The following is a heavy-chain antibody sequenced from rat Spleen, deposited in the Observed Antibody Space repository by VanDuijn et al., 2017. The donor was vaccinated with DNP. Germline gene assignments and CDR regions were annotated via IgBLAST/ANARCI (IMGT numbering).Heavy chain of an antibody. J-gene: IGHJ2*01. CDR1: GFTFNNYW. CDR3: AIANGNY. D-gene: IGHD4-1*01. V-gene: IGHV5-58*01. Sequence: EVQLEETGGGLVQPGRSLKLSCVASGFTFNNYWMFWLRQAPGKGLEWVASINPDGVGTVFLDSVKGRFTVSRDNAEHTLYLQMNSLRSEDTATYFCAIANGNYWGQGVMVTVSS. CDR2: INPDGVGT.